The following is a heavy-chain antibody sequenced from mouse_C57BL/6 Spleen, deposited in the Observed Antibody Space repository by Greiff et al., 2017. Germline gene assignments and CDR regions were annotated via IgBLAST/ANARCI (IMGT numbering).Heavy chain of an antibody. D-gene: IGHD3-3*01. CDR1: GYAFTNYL. CDR2: INPGSGGT. Sequence: QVQLQQSGAELVRPGTSVKVSCKASGYAFTNYLIEWVKQRPGQGLEWIGVINPGSGGTNYNEKFKGKATLTADKSSSTAYMQLSSLTSEDSAVYFCARERDLFFGYWGQGTTLTVSS. CDR3: ARERDLFFGY. J-gene: IGHJ2*01. V-gene: IGHV1-54*01.